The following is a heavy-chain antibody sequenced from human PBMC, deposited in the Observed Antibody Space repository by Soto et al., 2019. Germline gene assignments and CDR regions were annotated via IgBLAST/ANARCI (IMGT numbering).Heavy chain of an antibody. V-gene: IGHV3-21*01. CDR3: GRDNGAPLVGGVFL. J-gene: IGHJ3*01. CDR1: GFTFSSYS. D-gene: IGHD3-10*01. CDR2: ISSSSSYI. Sequence: EVQLVESGGGLVKPGGSLRLSCAASGFTFSSYSMNWVRQAPGKGLEWVSSISSSSSYIYYADSVKGRFTISRDNAKNSVYSQKNRLGGEGTGVYYWGRDNGAPLVGGVFLWGQGKMVTVVS.